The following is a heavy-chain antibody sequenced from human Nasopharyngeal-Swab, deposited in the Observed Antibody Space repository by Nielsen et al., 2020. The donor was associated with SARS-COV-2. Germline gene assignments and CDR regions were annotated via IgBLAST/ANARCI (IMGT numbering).Heavy chain of an antibody. CDR1: GFTFSSYW. D-gene: IGHD4-23*01. Sequence: GESLKISCAASGFTFSSYWMSWVRQAPGEGLEWVANIKQDGSEKYYVDSVKGRFTISRDNAKNSLYLQMNSLRAEDTAVYYCARDRWYLGYWGQGTLVTVSS. CDR3: ARDRWYLGY. J-gene: IGHJ4*02. CDR2: IKQDGSEK. V-gene: IGHV3-7*01.